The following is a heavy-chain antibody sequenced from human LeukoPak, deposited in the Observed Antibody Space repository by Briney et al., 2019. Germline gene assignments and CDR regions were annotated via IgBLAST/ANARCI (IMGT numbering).Heavy chain of an antibody. Sequence: SETLSLTCTVSGDSINSLDLWSWVRQPPGKGLEWIGEMYLSGTSHSNPSVKSRVTISIDKPKNQFFLNLSSVTAADTAVYYCAGLVGRYSSGLYYYYFDYWGQGTLVTVSS. CDR1: GDSINSLDL. CDR3: AGLVGRYSSGLYYYYFDY. V-gene: IGHV4-4*02. CDR2: MYLSGTS. D-gene: IGHD3-22*01. J-gene: IGHJ4*02.